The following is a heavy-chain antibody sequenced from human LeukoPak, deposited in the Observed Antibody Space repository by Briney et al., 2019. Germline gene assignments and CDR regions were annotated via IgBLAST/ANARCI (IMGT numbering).Heavy chain of an antibody. CDR2: ISSSGNTI. CDR1: GFTFSDYF. Sequence: GGSLRLSCAASGFTFSDYFMSWIRQAPGKGLEWVSYISSSGNTIFYADSVEGRFTISRDNAKNSLYLQMNSLRAEDTAVYYCARSETHSTGWYGSYSYNGLDVWGQGTTVTVSS. V-gene: IGHV3-11*04. J-gene: IGHJ6*02. D-gene: IGHD6-19*01. CDR3: ARSETHSTGWYGSYSYNGLDV.